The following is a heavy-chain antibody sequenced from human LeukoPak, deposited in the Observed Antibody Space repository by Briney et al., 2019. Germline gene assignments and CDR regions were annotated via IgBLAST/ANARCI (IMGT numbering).Heavy chain of an antibody. V-gene: IGHV3-23*01. CDR1: GFTFTSYA. Sequence: GGSLRLSCAASGFTFTSYAMSWVRQAPGKVLERVSAISGSGGSTYYADSVKGRFTISRDNSKNTLYLQMNSLRAEDTAVYYCAKEGGSGSYYYYWGQGTLVTVSS. D-gene: IGHD1-26*01. CDR2: ISGSGGST. CDR3: AKEGGSGSYYYY. J-gene: IGHJ4*02.